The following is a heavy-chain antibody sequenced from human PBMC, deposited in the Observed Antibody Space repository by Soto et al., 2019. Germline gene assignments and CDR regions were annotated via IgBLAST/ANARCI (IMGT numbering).Heavy chain of an antibody. CDR2: IYYSGST. V-gene: IGHV4-39*01. D-gene: IGHD2-15*01. CDR3: ARHRLGYCSGGSCKTHY. Sequence: SETLSLTCTVSGGSISSSSYYWGWIRQPPGKGLEWIGSIYYSGSTYYNPSLKSRVTISVDTSKNQFSLKLSSVTAADTAAYYFARHRLGYCSGGSCKTHYWGQGTLVTVSP. CDR1: GGSISSSSYY. J-gene: IGHJ4*02.